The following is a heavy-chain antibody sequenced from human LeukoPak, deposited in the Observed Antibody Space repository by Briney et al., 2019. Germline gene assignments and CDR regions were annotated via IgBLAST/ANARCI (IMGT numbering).Heavy chain of an antibody. D-gene: IGHD3-22*01. J-gene: IGHJ3*02. CDR1: ELTVNSNS. V-gene: IGHV3-53*01. Sequence: GSLRLSTVASELTVNSNSMSWVRQAPGKGLEWVSVIYSGITTYYVDSVKGRFTISTDNSKNTLYLQMNSLRAEDTAIYYCARDLQQYSGGYYYNAFDIWGQETMVTVSS. CDR3: ARDLQQYSGGYYYNAFDI. CDR2: IYSGITT.